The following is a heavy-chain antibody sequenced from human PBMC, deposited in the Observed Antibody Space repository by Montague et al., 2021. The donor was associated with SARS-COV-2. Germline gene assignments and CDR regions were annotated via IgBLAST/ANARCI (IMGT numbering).Heavy chain of an antibody. CDR2: ISTSAYTT. J-gene: IGHJ3*02. CDR3: TRDYRSIVGDGLDI. V-gene: IGHV3-48*03. CDR1: GFTFSNYG. Sequence: SLRLSCAASGFTFSNYGMNWVRQAPGKGPEWISYISTSAYTTSYAGSVKGRFTIPRDNGKNSLYLQMNSLRVEDTAVYYCTRDYRSIVGDGLDIWGQGTKVTVSS. D-gene: IGHD3-16*02.